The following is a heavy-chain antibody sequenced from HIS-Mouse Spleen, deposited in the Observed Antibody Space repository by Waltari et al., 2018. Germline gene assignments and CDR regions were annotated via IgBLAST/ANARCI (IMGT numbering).Heavy chain of an antibody. CDR3: AREIPYSSSWYDWYFDL. D-gene: IGHD6-13*01. V-gene: IGHV4-39*07. CDR1: GGSISSSSYY. CDR2: IYYRGGP. J-gene: IGHJ2*01. Sequence: QLQLQESGPGLVKPSETLSLTCTVSGGSISSSSYYWGWIRQPPGKGLEWIGIIYYRGGPYYNPSLKSRVTISVDTSKNQFALKLSSVTAADTTVYYCAREIPYSSSWYDWYFDLWGRGTLVTVSS.